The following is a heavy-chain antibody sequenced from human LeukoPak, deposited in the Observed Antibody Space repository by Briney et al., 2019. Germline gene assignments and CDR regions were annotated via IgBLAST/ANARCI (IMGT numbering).Heavy chain of an antibody. CDR3: ARGGPDHAFDI. CDR1: GFTFSTYW. CDR2: INSDGIGT. Sequence: GGSLRLSCAASGFTFSTYWMHWVRQAPGKGLVWVSRINSDGIGTIYADSVKGRFTTSRDNAKNTLYLLMNSLRAEDTAVYYCARGGPDHAFDIWGQGTMVTVSS. J-gene: IGHJ3*02. V-gene: IGHV3-74*01.